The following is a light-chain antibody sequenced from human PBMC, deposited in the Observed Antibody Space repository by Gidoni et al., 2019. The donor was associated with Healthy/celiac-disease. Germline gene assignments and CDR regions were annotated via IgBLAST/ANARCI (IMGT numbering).Light chain of an antibody. CDR1: QSLSSY. Sequence: DIRMTQSPSSLSASVGDRVTITCRASQSLSSYLNWYQQKPGKAPKLLIYAASSLQSGVPSRFSGSGSGTDFTLTISSLQPEDFATYYCQQSYSTPPTFGGGTKVEIK. V-gene: IGKV1-39*01. J-gene: IGKJ4*01. CDR2: AAS. CDR3: QQSYSTPPT.